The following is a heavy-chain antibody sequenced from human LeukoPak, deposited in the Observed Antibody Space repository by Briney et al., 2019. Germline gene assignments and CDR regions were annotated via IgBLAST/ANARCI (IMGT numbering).Heavy chain of an antibody. D-gene: IGHD3-10*01. CDR1: GGSFSGYY. Sequence: PSETLSLTCAVCGGSFSGYYWSWIRQPPGKGLEWIGEINHSGSTNYNPSLKSRVTISVDTSKDQFSLKLSSVTAADTAVYYCARPIYYYGSGSFAYWGQGTLVTVSS. CDR2: INHSGST. J-gene: IGHJ4*02. V-gene: IGHV4-34*01. CDR3: ARPIYYYGSGSFAY.